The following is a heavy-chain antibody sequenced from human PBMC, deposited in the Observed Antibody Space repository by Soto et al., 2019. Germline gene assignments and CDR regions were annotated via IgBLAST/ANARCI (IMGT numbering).Heavy chain of an antibody. J-gene: IGHJ6*02. CDR2: ISGSGGST. Sequence: GGSLRLSCAASGFTFSSYAMSWVRQAPGKGLEWVSAISGSGGSTYYADSVKGRFTISRDNSKNTLYLQMNSLRAEDTAVYYCARDYIRWELLSYYGMDVWGQGTTVTVSS. V-gene: IGHV3-23*01. CDR3: ARDYIRWELLSYYGMDV. CDR1: GFTFSSYA. D-gene: IGHD1-26*01.